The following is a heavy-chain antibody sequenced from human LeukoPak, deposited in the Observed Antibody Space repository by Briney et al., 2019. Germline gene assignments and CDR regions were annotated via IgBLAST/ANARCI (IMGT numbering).Heavy chain of an antibody. CDR2: IYYSGST. CDR1: GGSISSGGYY. Sequence: SETLSLTCTVSGGSISSGGYYWSWIRQHPGKGLEWIGYIYYSGSTYYNPSLKSRVTISVDTSKNQFSLKLSSVTAADTAVYYCARDGVSIPAAGGDAFDIWGQGTMVTVSS. V-gene: IGHV4-31*03. D-gene: IGHD6-13*01. J-gene: IGHJ3*02. CDR3: ARDGVSIPAAGGDAFDI.